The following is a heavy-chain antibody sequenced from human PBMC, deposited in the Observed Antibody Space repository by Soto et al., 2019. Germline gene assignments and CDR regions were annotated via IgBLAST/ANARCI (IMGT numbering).Heavy chain of an antibody. D-gene: IGHD2-15*01. CDR2: ISAYNGNT. Sequence: GASVKVSCKASGYTFTSYGISWVRQAPGQGXEWMGWISAYNGNTNYAQKLQGRVTMTTDTSTSTAYMELRSLRSDDTAVYYCAREYYCSGGSCYSAWFDPWGQGTLVTVSS. V-gene: IGHV1-18*04. J-gene: IGHJ5*02. CDR3: AREYYCSGGSCYSAWFDP. CDR1: GYTFTSYG.